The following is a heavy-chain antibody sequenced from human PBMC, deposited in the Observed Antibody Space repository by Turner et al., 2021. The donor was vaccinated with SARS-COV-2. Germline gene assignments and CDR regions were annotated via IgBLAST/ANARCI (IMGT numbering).Heavy chain of an antibody. Sequence: QLLGFARGSVQPGVCLIRSCPASGLNFSSYAMSWVRQAPGKGLDWVSAIRGSGGSTYYADSVKGRLTISRDNSKNTLYLQMNSLSAEDTAVYYCARGPMYSSGWTAGWGQGTLVTVSS. V-gene: IGHV3-23*01. CDR1: GLNFSSYA. J-gene: IGHJ4*02. CDR2: IRGSGGST. CDR3: ARGPMYSSGWTAG. D-gene: IGHD6-19*01.